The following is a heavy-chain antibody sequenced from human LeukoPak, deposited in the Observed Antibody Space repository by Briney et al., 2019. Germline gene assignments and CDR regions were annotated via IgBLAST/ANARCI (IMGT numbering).Heavy chain of an antibody. CDR2: IGTAGDT. J-gene: IGHJ4*02. D-gene: IGHD1-26*01. CDR1: GFTFSSYD. V-gene: IGHV3-13*01. Sequence: QPGGSLRLSCAASGFTFSSYDMHWVRQATGKGLEWVSAIGTAGDTYYPGSVKGRFTISRENAKNSLYLQMNSLRAEDTAVYYCARDVVGARNDEYWGQGTLVTVAS. CDR3: ARDVVGARNDEY.